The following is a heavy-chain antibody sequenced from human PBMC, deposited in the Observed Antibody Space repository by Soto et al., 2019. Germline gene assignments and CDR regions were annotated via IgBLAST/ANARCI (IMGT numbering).Heavy chain of an antibody. CDR1: GGSITYYY. D-gene: IGHD4-17*01. V-gene: IGHV4-59*08. J-gene: IGHJ4*02. CDR2: IYYIGST. CDR3: ARRAGGYGDYAGYYFDS. Sequence: SETLSLTWTVSGGSITYYYWSWIRQPPGKGLEWIGYIYYIGSTNYNPSLKSRVTISVDTSKNQFSLKLSSVTAADTAVYYCARRAGGYGDYAGYYFDSWGQGTLVTVS.